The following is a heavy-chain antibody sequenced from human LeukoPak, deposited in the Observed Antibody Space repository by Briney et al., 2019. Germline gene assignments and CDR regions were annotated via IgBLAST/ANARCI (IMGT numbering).Heavy chain of an antibody. CDR2: ISSSSSYI. CDR1: GFTFSSYS. Sequence: GGSLRLSCAASGFTFSSYSMNWVRQAPGKGLEWVSSISSSSSYIYYADSVKGRFTISRDNAKNSLYLQMNSLRAEDSAVYYCARVEGYDSSGYYGDWGQGILVTVSS. J-gene: IGHJ4*02. D-gene: IGHD3-22*01. CDR3: ARVEGYDSSGYYGD. V-gene: IGHV3-21*01.